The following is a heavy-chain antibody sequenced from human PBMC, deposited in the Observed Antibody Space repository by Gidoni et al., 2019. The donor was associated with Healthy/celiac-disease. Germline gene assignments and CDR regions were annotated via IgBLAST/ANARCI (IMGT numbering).Heavy chain of an antibody. Sequence: QVQLVQSGAEVKKPGASVKVSCKASGYTFTGYYMPWVRQAPGQGLEWMGWINPNSGGTNYAQKFQGRVTMTRDTSISTAYMELSRLRSDDTAVYYCARAASYYDFWSGYSHTRSEYYFDYWGQGTLVTVSS. J-gene: IGHJ4*02. CDR2: INPNSGGT. V-gene: IGHV1-2*02. D-gene: IGHD3-3*01. CDR1: GYTFTGYY. CDR3: ARAASYYDFWSGYSHTRSEYYFDY.